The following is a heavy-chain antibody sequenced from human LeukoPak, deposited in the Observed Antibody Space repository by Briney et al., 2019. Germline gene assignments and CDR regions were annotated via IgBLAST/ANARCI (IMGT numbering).Heavy chain of an antibody. V-gene: IGHV3-30*18. CDR1: GFTFSSYA. CDR2: ISYDGSNK. Sequence: PGGSLRLSCAASGFTFSSYAMHWVRQAPGKGLEWVAVISYDGSNKYYADSVKGRFTISRDNSKNTLYLQMNSLRAEDTAVYYCAKPMVRGASDAFDIWGQGTMVTVSS. CDR3: AKPMVRGASDAFDI. J-gene: IGHJ3*02. D-gene: IGHD3-10*01.